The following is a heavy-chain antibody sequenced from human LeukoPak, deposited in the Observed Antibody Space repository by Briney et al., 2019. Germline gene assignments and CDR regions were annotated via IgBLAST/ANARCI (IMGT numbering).Heavy chain of an antibody. CDR1: GFTFSNYW. CDR2: INGDGTST. V-gene: IGHV3-74*01. J-gene: IGHJ4*02. CDR3: VRGNYFDY. Sequence: GGSLRLSCAASGFTFSNYWMHWVRQAPGKGLVWVSLINGDGTSTNYADSVKGRFTISRNNAKNTLYLQMNSLRVEDTAVYYCVRGNYFDYWGQGTLVTVST.